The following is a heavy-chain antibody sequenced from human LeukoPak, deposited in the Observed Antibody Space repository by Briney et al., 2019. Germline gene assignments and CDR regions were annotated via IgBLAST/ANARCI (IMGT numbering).Heavy chain of an antibody. J-gene: IGHJ6*02. D-gene: IGHD3-10*01. CDR1: AASFVGYY. CDR3: ARGKITMVRGVMSWYYYGMDV. V-gene: IGHV4-34*01. Sequence: SDTPSPTLAVDAASFVGYYCSLISQPPRKGPQWSGEIIHIQSTNYTPSLKSRVTISVDTSKNQFSLKLSSVTAADTAVYYCARGKITMVRGVMSWYYYGMDVWGQGTTVTVSS. CDR2: IIHIQST.